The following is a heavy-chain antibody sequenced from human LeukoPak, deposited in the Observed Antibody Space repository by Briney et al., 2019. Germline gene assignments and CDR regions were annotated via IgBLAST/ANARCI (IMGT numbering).Heavy chain of an antibody. CDR2: INPSGGST. Sequence: ASVKVSCKASGYIFTSYYMHWVRQAPGQGLEWMGIINPSGGSTSYAQKFQGRVTMTRDTSTSTVYMELSSLRSEDTAVYYCARAGSSYAVFNYWGQGTLVTVSS. D-gene: IGHD2-2*01. CDR1: GYIFTSYY. J-gene: IGHJ4*02. V-gene: IGHV1-46*01. CDR3: ARAGSSYAVFNY.